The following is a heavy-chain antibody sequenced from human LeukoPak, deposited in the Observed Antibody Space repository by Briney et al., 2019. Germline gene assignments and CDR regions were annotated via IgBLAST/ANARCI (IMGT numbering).Heavy chain of an antibody. CDR2: ISWNSDNV. D-gene: IGHD6-13*01. CDR1: GFTFDDYA. CDR3: AKGGQQLLNDWFDP. J-gene: IGHJ5*02. Sequence: GGSLRLSCAASGFTFDDYAMHWVRQAPGKGLEWVSGISWNSDNVDYADSVKGRFTVSRDNAKNSLYLQMNSLRTEDMALYYCAKGGQQLLNDWFDPWGQGTLVTVSS. V-gene: IGHV3-9*03.